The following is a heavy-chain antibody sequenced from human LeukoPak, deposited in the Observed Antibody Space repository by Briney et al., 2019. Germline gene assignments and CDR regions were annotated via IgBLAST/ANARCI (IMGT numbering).Heavy chain of an antibody. D-gene: IGHD3-3*01. Sequence: GSLRLSCAASGFTFSSYAMHWVRQAPGKGLEWVAVISYDGSNKYYADSVKGRFTISRDNSKNTLYLQMNSLRAEDTAVYYCARDLGSTYDFWSGYYRYWGQGTLVTVSS. CDR1: GFTFSSYA. V-gene: IGHV3-30*04. J-gene: IGHJ4*02. CDR3: ARDLGSTYDFWSGYYRY. CDR2: ISYDGSNK.